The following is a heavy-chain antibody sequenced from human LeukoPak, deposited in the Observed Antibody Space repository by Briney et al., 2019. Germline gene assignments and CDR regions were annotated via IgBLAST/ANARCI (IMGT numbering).Heavy chain of an antibody. D-gene: IGHD6-6*01. Sequence: GGSLRLSCAASGFTFRNHGMHWVRQAPGKGLEWVAVIWYDGSNQYYADSVKGRFTISRDNSKNTLWLQMNSLRAEDTAVYYCARDIASRRCDYWRQGTPVTVSS. CDR3: ARDIASRRCDY. CDR1: GFTFRNHG. J-gene: IGHJ4*02. V-gene: IGHV3-33*01. CDR2: IWYDGSNQ.